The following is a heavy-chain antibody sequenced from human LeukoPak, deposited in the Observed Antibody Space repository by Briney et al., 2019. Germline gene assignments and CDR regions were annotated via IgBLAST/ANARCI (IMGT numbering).Heavy chain of an antibody. V-gene: IGHV1-3*01. Sequence: ASVKVSCKASGYSFTSYAMHWVRQAPGQRLEWMGWINAGNSNTKYSQKFQGRVTITRDTSASTAYMELSSLRSEDTAVYYCARDGRELLGSPPGDYWGQGTLVTVSS. CDR3: ARDGRELLGSPPGDY. CDR1: GYSFTSYA. J-gene: IGHJ4*02. D-gene: IGHD1-26*01. CDR2: INAGNSNT.